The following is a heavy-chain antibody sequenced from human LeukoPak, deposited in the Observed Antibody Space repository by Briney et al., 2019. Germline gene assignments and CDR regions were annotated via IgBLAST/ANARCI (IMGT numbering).Heavy chain of an antibody. D-gene: IGHD6-13*01. CDR1: GFTFSSYG. Sequence: GGSLRLSCAASGFTFSSYGMHWVRQAPGKGLEGVAFIRYDGSNKYYADSVKGRFTISRDNSKNTLYLQMNSLRAEDTAVYYCARDGQHQIAAAGEDYFDYWGQGTLVTVSS. CDR3: ARDGQHQIAAAGEDYFDY. CDR2: IRYDGSNK. V-gene: IGHV3-30*02. J-gene: IGHJ4*02.